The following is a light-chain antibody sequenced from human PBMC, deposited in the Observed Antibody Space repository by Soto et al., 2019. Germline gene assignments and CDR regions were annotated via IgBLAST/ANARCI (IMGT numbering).Light chain of an antibody. CDR3: QQYDNLPLT. CDR2: ESS. CDR1: QYISNY. J-gene: IGKJ3*01. V-gene: IGKV1-33*01. Sequence: DIQMTQSPPSLSASVGDRVTITCRASQYISNYLNWYQQKPGKAPKVLIYESSNLEAGVPSRFSGRGSGTEFTFTISSLQPEDIATYYCQQYDNLPLTFGPGTKVDIK.